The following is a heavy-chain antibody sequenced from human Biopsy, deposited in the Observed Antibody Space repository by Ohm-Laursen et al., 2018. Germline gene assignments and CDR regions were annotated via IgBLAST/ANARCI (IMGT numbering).Heavy chain of an antibody. Sequence: SETLSLTCTVTGGSISSSSYYWDWIRQPPGKGLEWIGSIYYSGSTYYNPSLKSRVTISADRSKNQFSLKLTSVTAADTAMYYCARQEFAASPLDYWGQGSLVTVSS. CDR1: GGSISSSSYY. D-gene: IGHD3-10*01. J-gene: IGHJ4*02. V-gene: IGHV4-39*01. CDR3: ARQEFAASPLDY. CDR2: IYYSGST.